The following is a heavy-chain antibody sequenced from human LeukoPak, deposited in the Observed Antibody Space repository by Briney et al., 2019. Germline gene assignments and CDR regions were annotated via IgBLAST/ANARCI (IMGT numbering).Heavy chain of an antibody. V-gene: IGHV3-30*18. CDR2: ISYDGSNK. CDR3: AKSPPLYSSSWYELWFDP. J-gene: IGHJ5*02. CDR1: GFTFSSYG. D-gene: IGHD6-13*01. Sequence: PGGSLRLSCAASGFTFSSYGMHWVRQAPGKGLEWVAVISYDGSNKYYADSVKGRFTISRDNSKNTLYLQMNSLRAEDTAVYYCAKSPPLYSSSWYELWFDPWGQGTLVTVSS.